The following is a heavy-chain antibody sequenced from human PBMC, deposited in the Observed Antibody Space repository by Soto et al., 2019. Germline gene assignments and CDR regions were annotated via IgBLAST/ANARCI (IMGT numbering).Heavy chain of an antibody. CDR3: AKVVYSGSYYGFDY. J-gene: IGHJ4*02. V-gene: IGHV3-30*18. CDR2: ISYDGSNK. Sequence: QVQLVESGGGVVQPGRSLRLSCAASGFTFSAYAMHWVRQVPGKGLEWVAVISYDGSNKYYADSVKGRFTISRDDSKNTLSLQMNSLRAEDTAVYYCAKVVYSGSYYGFDYWGQGTLVTVSS. CDR1: GFTFSAYA. D-gene: IGHD1-26*01.